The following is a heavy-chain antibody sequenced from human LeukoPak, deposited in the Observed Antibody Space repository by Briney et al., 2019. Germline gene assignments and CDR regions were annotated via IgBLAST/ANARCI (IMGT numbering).Heavy chain of an antibody. CDR1: GYTLTELS. CDR2: ISYDGSNK. J-gene: IGHJ4*02. V-gene: IGHV3-30*14. CDR3: ARNIPVTRWGY. Sequence: SCKVSGYTLTELSMHWVRQAPGKGLEWVAVISYDGSNKYYADSVKGRFTISRDNSKNTVYLQMNSLRAEDTAVYYCARNIPVTRWGYWGQGTLVTVSS. D-gene: IGHD2-21*01.